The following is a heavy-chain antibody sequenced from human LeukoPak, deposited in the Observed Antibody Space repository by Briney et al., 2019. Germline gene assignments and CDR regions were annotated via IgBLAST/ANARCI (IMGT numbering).Heavy chain of an antibody. D-gene: IGHD3-22*01. J-gene: IGHJ4*02. Sequence: GGSLRLSCAASGFRFSNLWMRWVSQAPGEGVEWVANIRPDGSGTDYVDSVKGRFTISRDNAKNSLYLQMNSLRAGDTAVYYCARDSSGYFEYWGQGALVTVSS. CDR1: GFRFSNLW. CDR3: ARDSSGYFEY. CDR2: IRPDGSGT. V-gene: IGHV3-7*01.